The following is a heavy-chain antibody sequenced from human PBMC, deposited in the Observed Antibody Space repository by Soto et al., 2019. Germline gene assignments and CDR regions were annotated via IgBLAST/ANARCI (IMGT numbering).Heavy chain of an antibody. CDR3: ARQVLPGYCSSTSCCTDVLSYYFDY. V-gene: IGHV4-61*01. J-gene: IGHJ4*02. Sequence: SETLSLTCTFSGGSVSIGSYYWSWIRQPPGKGIEPIPYPYYSGSTNYNPSLKSRVTISVDTSKNQFSLRLSSVTAADTAVYYCARQVLPGYCSSTSCCTDVLSYYFDYWGQGTMVTVSS. CDR1: GGSVSIGSYY. CDR2: PYYSGST. D-gene: IGHD2-2*02.